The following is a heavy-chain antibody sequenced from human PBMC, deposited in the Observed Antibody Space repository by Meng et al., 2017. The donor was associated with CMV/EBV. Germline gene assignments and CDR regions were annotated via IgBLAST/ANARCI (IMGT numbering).Heavy chain of an antibody. CDR1: GYTFTGYY. V-gene: IGHV1-2*02. D-gene: IGHD2-2*01. CDR3: AREEYCSSTSCSPQFGYYYYYGMDV. Sequence: ASVKVSCKASGYTFTGYYMHWVRQAPGQGLEWMGWINPNSGGTNYAQKFQGRVTMTRDTSISTAYMELSRLRSDDTAVYYCAREEYCSSTSCSPQFGYYYYYGMDVWGQGNTVTVSS. J-gene: IGHJ6*02. CDR2: INPNSGGT.